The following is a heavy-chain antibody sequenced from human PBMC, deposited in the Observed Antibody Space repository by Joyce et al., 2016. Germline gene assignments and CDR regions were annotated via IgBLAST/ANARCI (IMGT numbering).Heavy chain of an antibody. J-gene: IGHJ4*02. D-gene: IGHD3-10*01. V-gene: IGHV3-33*01. CDR1: GFTFSSYG. Sequence: QVQLVESGGGVVQPGRSLRLSCEASGFTFSSYGIHWVRQAPGKGLECVAVVWSDGWYRYYADSGKGRFTISRDNSKNTLFLEMNSLRAEDTAVYYCARGFRGYYPLYYFDYWGQGTLVTVSS. CDR2: VWSDGWYR. CDR3: ARGFRGYYPLYYFDY.